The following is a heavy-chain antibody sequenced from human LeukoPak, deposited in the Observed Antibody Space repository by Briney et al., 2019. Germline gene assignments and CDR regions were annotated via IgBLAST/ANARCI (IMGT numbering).Heavy chain of an antibody. D-gene: IGHD6-19*01. CDR2: IFYTGTT. V-gene: IGHV4-59*01. J-gene: IGHJ5*02. CDR1: GGSIISFY. CDR3: ARESEAVAGSADNWFDP. Sequence: SETLSLTCTVSGGSIISFYWSWIRQAPGKGLEWIGYIFYTGTTYYNPSFKSRVTISVDTSKNQFSLRLSSVTAADTAVYYCARESEAVAGSADNWFDPWGQGTLVTVSS.